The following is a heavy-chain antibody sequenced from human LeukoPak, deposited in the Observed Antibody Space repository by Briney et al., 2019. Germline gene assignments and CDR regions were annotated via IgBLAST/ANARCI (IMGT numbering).Heavy chain of an antibody. CDR1: GYSFTDYY. D-gene: IGHD3-3*01. V-gene: IGHV1-2*02. Sequence: ASVRVSCKTSGYSFTDYYIHWVRQAPGQGLEWMGWINTKSGRTSSARQFQGRVTMTRDPSITTVYMDMAWLTSDDTAIYFCARADFIDAGPYLIGPWGQGTLVTVSS. CDR3: ARADFIDAGPYLIGP. CDR2: INTKSGRT. J-gene: IGHJ5*02.